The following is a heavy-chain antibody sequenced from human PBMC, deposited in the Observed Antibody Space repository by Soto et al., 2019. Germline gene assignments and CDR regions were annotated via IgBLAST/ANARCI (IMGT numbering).Heavy chain of an antibody. D-gene: IGHD6-6*01. CDR3: ARSYRTSDFYYYYYMDV. V-gene: IGHV3-11*01. Sequence: GGSLRLSCAASGFRFSDYYMSWIRQAPGKGLEWVSYISSSGSTIYYADSVKGRFTISRDNAKNSLYLQMNSLRAEDTAVYYCARSYRTSDFYYYYYMDVWGKGTTVTVSS. J-gene: IGHJ6*03. CDR1: GFRFSDYY. CDR2: ISSSGSTI.